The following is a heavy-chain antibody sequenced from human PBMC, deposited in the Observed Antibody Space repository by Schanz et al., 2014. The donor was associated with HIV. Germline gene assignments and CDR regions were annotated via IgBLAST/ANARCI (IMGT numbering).Heavy chain of an antibody. D-gene: IGHD2-15*01. CDR2: ISDDGSNK. J-gene: IGHJ4*02. V-gene: IGHV3-30*18. CDR3: AKSSRIYMAIVVE. Sequence: QVQLVESGGGVVQPGRSLRLSCAASGFTFSTYGMHWVRQAPGKGLEWVAFISDDGSNKYYADSVKGRFTISRDNSRDTLYLQMNSLRAEDTAVYYCAKSSRIYMAIVVEWGQGTLVTVSS. CDR1: GFTFSTYG.